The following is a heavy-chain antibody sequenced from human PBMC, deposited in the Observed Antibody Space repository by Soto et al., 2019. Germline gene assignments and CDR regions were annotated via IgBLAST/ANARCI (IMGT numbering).Heavy chain of an antibody. CDR3: VRSFSFDWLLFTLDY. D-gene: IGHD3-9*01. V-gene: IGHV3-7*01. CDR1: GFTFNTYW. Sequence: QLVESGGGLVQPGGSLRLSCATSGFTFNTYWMTWVRQAPGKGLEWVANIKEDGSEENYVDSVKGRFTISRDNGKNSLFLKMNRLRREDSAVYYCVRSFSFDWLLFTLDYWGQGTLVSVSS. CDR2: IKEDGSEE. J-gene: IGHJ4*02.